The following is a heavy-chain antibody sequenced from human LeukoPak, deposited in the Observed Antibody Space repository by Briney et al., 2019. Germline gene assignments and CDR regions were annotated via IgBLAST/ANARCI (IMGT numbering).Heavy chain of an antibody. CDR2: INSDGSST. CDR3: ARGFAGQAY. Sequence: GGSLRLSCAASVFTFNYYWMHWLRQAPGKGLVWVSRINSDGSSTSYADSVKGRFTISRDNAKNTLYLQMNSRRDEDTAVYYCARGFAGQAYWGQGTLVTVSS. D-gene: IGHD3-10*01. J-gene: IGHJ4*02. V-gene: IGHV3-74*01. CDR1: VFTFNYYW.